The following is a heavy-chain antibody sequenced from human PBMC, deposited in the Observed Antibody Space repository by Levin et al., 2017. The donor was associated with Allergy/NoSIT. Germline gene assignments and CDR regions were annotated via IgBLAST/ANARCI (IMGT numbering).Heavy chain of an antibody. Sequence: PGGSLRLSCAASGFSFSNAWMNWVRQTPGKGLEWVGRIKSKIDGGTTDYAAPVKDRFTISRDDSKNTLFLQMNNLRADDTATYFCAKGNTIFGVGRLDYWGRGTLVTVSS. CDR3: AKGNTIFGVGRLDY. V-gene: IGHV3-15*07. CDR2: IKSKIDGGTT. D-gene: IGHD3-3*01. CDR1: GFSFSNAW. J-gene: IGHJ4*02.